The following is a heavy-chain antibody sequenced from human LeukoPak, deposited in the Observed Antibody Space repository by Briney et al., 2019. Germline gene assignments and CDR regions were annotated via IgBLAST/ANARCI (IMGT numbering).Heavy chain of an antibody. CDR2: INAGNGNT. D-gene: IGHD3-10*01. CDR1: GYTFTGYY. V-gene: IGHV1-3*01. Sequence: ASVKVSCKASGYTFTGYYMHWVRQAPGQRLEWMGWINAGNGNTKYSQKFQGRVTITRDTSASTAYMELSSLRSEDTAVYYCARAMVRGVFDYWGQGTLVTVSS. CDR3: ARAMVRGVFDY. J-gene: IGHJ4*02.